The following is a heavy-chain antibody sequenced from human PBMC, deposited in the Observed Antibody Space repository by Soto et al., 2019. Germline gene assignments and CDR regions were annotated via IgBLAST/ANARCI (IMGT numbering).Heavy chain of an antibody. CDR3: AKEEGYSFPCGMDV. V-gene: IGHV3-30*18. CDR1: GFTFSSYG. J-gene: IGHJ6*01. Sequence: QVQLVESGGGVVQPGRSLRLSCAASGFTFSSYGMHWVRQAPGKGLEWVAVISYDGSNKYYADSVKGRFTISRDNSKNTLYLQMNSLRAEDTAVYYCAKEEGYSFPCGMDVW. CDR2: ISYDGSNK. D-gene: IGHD5-18*01.